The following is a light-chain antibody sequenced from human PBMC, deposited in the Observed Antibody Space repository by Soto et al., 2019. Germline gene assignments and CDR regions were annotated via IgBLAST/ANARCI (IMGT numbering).Light chain of an antibody. CDR1: RSNVAAPSH. Sequence: QSVLTQPPSVSGAPGQRVTISCSGSRSNVAAPSHVYWCQQLPGTAPRLLISVNNKRPSGVPDRFSGSKSGTSASLAITVLRPQDEADYDCQSEDNTLSGSWVFGTGTKVTVL. CDR3: QSEDNTLSGSWV. J-gene: IGLJ1*01. V-gene: IGLV1-40*01. CDR2: VNN.